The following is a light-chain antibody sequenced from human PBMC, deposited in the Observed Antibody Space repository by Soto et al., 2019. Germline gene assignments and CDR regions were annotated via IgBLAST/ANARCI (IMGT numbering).Light chain of an antibody. J-gene: IGLJ2*01. CDR3: SSYITSSTVI. CDR2: DVS. V-gene: IGLV2-14*01. Sequence: QSALTQPASVSGTRGQSITISCTGTSSDVPGSNSVSWYQQHPDKAPQLIIYDVSKRPSGVSPRFSASKSGDTASLTISGLQAEDEADYYCSSYITSSTVIFGGGTQLTVL. CDR1: SSDVPGSNS.